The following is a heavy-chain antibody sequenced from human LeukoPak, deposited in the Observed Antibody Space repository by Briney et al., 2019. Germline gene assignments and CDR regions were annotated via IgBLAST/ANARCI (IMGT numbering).Heavy chain of an antibody. CDR2: ISGSGGST. D-gene: IGHD4-23*01. CDR3: AKDPRRWSFDY. Sequence: GGSLRLSCAASGFTFSNYAMSWVRQAPGKGLEWVSAISGSGGSTYYADSVMGRFTISRDNSKNTLYLQMNSLRAEDTAVYYCAKDPRRWSFDYWGQGTLVTVSS. J-gene: IGHJ4*02. CDR1: GFTFSNYA. V-gene: IGHV3-23*01.